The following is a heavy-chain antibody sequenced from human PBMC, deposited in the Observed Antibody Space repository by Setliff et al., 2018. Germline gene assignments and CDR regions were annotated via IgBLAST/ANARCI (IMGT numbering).Heavy chain of an antibody. V-gene: IGHV4-61*09. Sequence: SETLSLTCTVSDGSLYSGNYYWSWIRQPAGKGLEWIGHIQTSGTTNYNPSLKSRVTISVDTSKNQFSLKLSAVTAADTAVYFCAREDGPNYYYYYMDIWGKGTTVTVSS. J-gene: IGHJ6*03. CDR3: AREDGPNYYYYYMDI. CDR1: DGSLYSGNYY. D-gene: IGHD2-8*01. CDR2: IQTSGTT.